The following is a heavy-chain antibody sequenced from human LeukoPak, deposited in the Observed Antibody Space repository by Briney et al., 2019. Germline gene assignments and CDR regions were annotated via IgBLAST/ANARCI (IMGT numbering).Heavy chain of an antibody. CDR1: GYSISSGYY. V-gene: IGHV4-38-2*02. Sequence: NPSETLSLTCTVSGYSISSGYYWGWIRPPPGKGLEWIGIIYHSGSTYYNPSLKSRVTISVDTSKNQFSLNLTSVTAADTAVYYCARAMSIADRLQTIFDYWGQGTLVTASS. D-gene: IGHD6-6*01. J-gene: IGHJ4*02. CDR3: ARAMSIADRLQTIFDY. CDR2: IYHSGST.